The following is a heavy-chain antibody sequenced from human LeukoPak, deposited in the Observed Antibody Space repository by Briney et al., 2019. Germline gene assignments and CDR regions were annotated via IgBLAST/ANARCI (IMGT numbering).Heavy chain of an antibody. CDR2: IKGDGSST. CDR3: ARDGYSFGHDFDY. D-gene: IGHD5-18*01. J-gene: IGHJ4*02. Sequence: PGGSLRLSCAASGFTFSSYWMHWVRHTPGKGLVWVSRIKGDGSSTSYADSVKGRFTISRDNAKNTLYLQMHSLRAEDTAVYYCARDGYSFGHDFDYWGQGTLVTVSS. CDR1: GFTFSSYW. V-gene: IGHV3-74*01.